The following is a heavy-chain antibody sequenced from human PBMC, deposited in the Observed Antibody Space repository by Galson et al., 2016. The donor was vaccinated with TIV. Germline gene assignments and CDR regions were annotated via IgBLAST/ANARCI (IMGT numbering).Heavy chain of an antibody. J-gene: IGHJ5*02. CDR3: ARSRGYSYGYVDP. CDR1: GGTFNSYG. D-gene: IGHD5-18*01. CDR2: IIPVFGTT. Sequence: QSGAEVKKPGAPVKVSCKASGGTFNSYGISWVRQAPGQGLQWMGGIIPVFGTTKYSQDFQGRVAVTADESTGTAYMELSGLRFDDTAVYFCARSRGYSYGYVDPWGQGTLVTVSA. V-gene: IGHV1-69*13.